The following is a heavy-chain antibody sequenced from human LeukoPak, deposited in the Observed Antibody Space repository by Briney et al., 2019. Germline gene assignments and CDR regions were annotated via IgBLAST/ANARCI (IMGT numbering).Heavy chain of an antibody. CDR1: GFDVNDNF. CDR2: IYASGGA. Sequence: GGSVRLSYVASGFDVNDNFMIWVRQAPGQGLEWISIIYASGGAYHSESVKGRFSAFRDTSKNTIFLQMNNLRADDTAMYYCVRRHDYWGQGTLVTVSS. CDR3: VRRHDY. J-gene: IGHJ4*02. V-gene: IGHV3-53*01.